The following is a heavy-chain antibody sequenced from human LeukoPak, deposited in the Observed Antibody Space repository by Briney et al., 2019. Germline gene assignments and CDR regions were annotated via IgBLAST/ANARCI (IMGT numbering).Heavy chain of an antibody. CDR3: ARDWHPYYDSSGYYYDWFDP. CDR2: INPSGGST. V-gene: IGHV1-46*01. Sequence: ASVKVSCKSSGYTVTDYYMQWVRQAPGQGLEWMGIINPSGGSTSYAQKFQGRVTMTRDTSTSTVYMELSSLRSEDTAVYYCARDWHPYYDSSGYYYDWFDPWGQGTLVTVSS. J-gene: IGHJ5*02. CDR1: GYTVTDYY. D-gene: IGHD3-22*01.